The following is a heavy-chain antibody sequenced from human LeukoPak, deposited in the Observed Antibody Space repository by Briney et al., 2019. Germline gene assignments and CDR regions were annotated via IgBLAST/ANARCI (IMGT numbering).Heavy chain of an antibody. CDR3: TTEPLCSSTSCYAGDFDY. V-gene: IGHV3-15*01. Sequence: PSGTLSLTCTVSGGSISGSNWWSWVRQLPGKGLEWVGRIKSKTDGGTTDYAAPVKGRFTISRDDSKNTLYLQMNSLKTEDTAVYYCTTEPLCSSTSCYAGDFDYWGQGTLVTVSS. D-gene: IGHD2-2*01. CDR2: IKSKTDGGTT. CDR1: GGSISGSNW. J-gene: IGHJ4*02.